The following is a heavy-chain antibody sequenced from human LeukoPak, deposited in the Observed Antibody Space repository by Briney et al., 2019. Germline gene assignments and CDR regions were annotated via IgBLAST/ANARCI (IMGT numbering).Heavy chain of an antibody. J-gene: IGHJ4*02. D-gene: IGHD6-13*01. Sequence: SETLSLHCTVSGGSISSYYWSWIRQPPGKGLEWIGQINHSGSTHYNPSLKSRVTISVDTSKNQFSLKLSSVTAADTAVYYCARARWDSGSWYGGNDYWGQGTLVTVSS. CDR1: GGSISSYY. CDR3: ARARWDSGSWYGGNDY. CDR2: INHSGST. V-gene: IGHV4-34*01.